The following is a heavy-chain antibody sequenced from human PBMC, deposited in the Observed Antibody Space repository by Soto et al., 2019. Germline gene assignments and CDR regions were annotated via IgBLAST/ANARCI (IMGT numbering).Heavy chain of an antibody. V-gene: IGHV3-23*01. CDR2: ISGSGGTT. Sequence: PGGSLRLSCAASGFTFSSYAMSWVRQAPGKGLEWVSAISGSGGTTYYADSVKGRFTISRDNAKNTLDLQMHGLRAEDMAVYYCARSVRSGSFPYYYYAMDVWGQGTTVTV. D-gene: IGHD3-10*01. CDR3: ARSVRSGSFPYYYYAMDV. J-gene: IGHJ6*02. CDR1: GFTFSSYA.